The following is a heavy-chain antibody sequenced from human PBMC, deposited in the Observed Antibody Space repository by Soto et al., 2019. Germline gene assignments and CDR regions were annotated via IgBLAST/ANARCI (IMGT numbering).Heavy chain of an antibody. Sequence: QVQLVQSGAEVKKPGSSVRLSCTASGDTFSFYTISWVRQAPGQGPEWMGRIIPMVGMADNPQKFQGRVTISADKSTSTAYMVVSSLRCDDTAVYFCATNYGSGSTHFDYWGQGTLVTVSS. CDR1: GDTFSFYT. CDR3: ATNYGSGSTHFDY. V-gene: IGHV1-69*02. CDR2: IIPMVGMA. J-gene: IGHJ4*02. D-gene: IGHD3-10*01.